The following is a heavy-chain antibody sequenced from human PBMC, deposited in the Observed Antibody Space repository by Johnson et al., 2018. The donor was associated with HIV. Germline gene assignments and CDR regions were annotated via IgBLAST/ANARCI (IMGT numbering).Heavy chain of an antibody. Sequence: MQLVESGGGLVQPGGSLKLSCAASGFTFSGSAMHWVRQASGKGLEWVGRIRSKANTYATAYAASVKGRFAISRDDSKNMAYLQMNNLKTEDTAVYYCARGRDSTGDGGAFDIWGQGTMVTVSS. V-gene: IGHV3-73*01. D-gene: IGHD7-27*01. CDR3: ARGRDSTGDGGAFDI. J-gene: IGHJ3*02. CDR1: GFTFSGSA. CDR2: IRSKANTYAT.